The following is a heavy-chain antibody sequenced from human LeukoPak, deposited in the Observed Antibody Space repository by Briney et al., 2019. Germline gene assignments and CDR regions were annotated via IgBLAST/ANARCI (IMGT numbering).Heavy chain of an antibody. Sequence: PGGSLRLSCAASGFTFSSYEMNWVRQAPGKGLEWVSYISSSGSTIYYADSVKGRFTISRDNAKNSLYLQMNSLRAEDTAVYYCASRPYRLFGNYYMDVWGKGTTVTVSS. CDR3: ASRPYRLFGNYYMDV. J-gene: IGHJ6*03. CDR2: ISSSGSTI. CDR1: GFTFSSYE. D-gene: IGHD3-22*01. V-gene: IGHV3-48*03.